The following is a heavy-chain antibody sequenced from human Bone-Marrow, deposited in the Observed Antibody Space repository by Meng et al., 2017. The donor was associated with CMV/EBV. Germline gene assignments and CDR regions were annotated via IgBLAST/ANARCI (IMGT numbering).Heavy chain of an antibody. CDR1: GYTFTGYY. CDR2: INPNSGGS. CDR3: ARDGPSENYYERILVKDGAFDL. J-gene: IGHJ3*01. Sequence: ASVKVSCKASGYTFTGYYIHWLRHAPGQGLEWVGRINPNSGGSNYAQKFQGRVIMTRDTSITTAYMELSGLRSDDTALYYCARDGPSENYYERILVKDGAFDLWGPGTMVTVSS. D-gene: IGHD1-26*01. V-gene: IGHV1-2*06.